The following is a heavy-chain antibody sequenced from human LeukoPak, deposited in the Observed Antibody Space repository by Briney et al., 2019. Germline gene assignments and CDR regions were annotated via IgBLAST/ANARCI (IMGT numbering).Heavy chain of an antibody. CDR2: ICSGGSR. Sequence: GGSLRLSCAASGYTVSSNYMSWVRQAPGKGLEWVSVICSGGSRYYADSVKGRFNISRDNSKNKLYLQMNCLRAEDTAVYYCAKGSGYYPEGSDYWGQGTMVTVSS. V-gene: IGHV3-66*01. D-gene: IGHD3-22*01. J-gene: IGHJ4*02. CDR3: AKGSGYYPEGSDY. CDR1: GYTVSSNY.